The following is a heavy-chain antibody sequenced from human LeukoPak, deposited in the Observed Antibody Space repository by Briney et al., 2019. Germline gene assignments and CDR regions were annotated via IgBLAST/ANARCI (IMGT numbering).Heavy chain of an antibody. D-gene: IGHD3-22*01. Sequence: PSETLSLTCTVSGGSVSSGSYYWSWIRQPPGKGLEWIGYIYYSGSTNYNPSLKSRVTISVDTSKNQFSLKLSSVTAADTAVYYCARGGYGEYYYDSSGYYLFDYWGQGTLVNPSS. CDR1: GGSVSSGSYY. J-gene: IGHJ4*02. CDR2: IYYSGST. V-gene: IGHV4-61*01. CDR3: ARGGYGEYYYDSSGYYLFDY.